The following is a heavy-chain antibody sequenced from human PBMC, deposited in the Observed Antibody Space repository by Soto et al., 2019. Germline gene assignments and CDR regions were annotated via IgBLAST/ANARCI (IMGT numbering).Heavy chain of an antibody. CDR1: GGSIRNFY. J-gene: IGHJ4*02. CDR2: VDYSGNA. D-gene: IGHD5-18*01. Sequence: VQLQESGQGLVKPPETLSLTCTVSGGSIRNFYLNWIRQPPGKGLEWIGYVDYSGNANYNASLKSRISMSVDKSKNKLSRKVSSVTAADTEMYYCTRSATAMTTTFDYGVQGTMVTVSS. V-gene: IGHV4-59*08. CDR3: TRSATAMTTTFDY.